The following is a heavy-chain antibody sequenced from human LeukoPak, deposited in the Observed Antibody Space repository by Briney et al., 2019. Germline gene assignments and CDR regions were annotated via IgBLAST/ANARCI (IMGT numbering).Heavy chain of an antibody. CDR3: ARPRLVGYFDY. V-gene: IGHV1-8*01. CDR2: MNPNSGNT. Sequence: EASVKVSCKASGYTFTSYDINWVRQATGQGLEWMGWMNPNSGNTGYAQKFQGRGTMTRNTSISTGYMELGSLRSEDTAVYYCARPRLVGYFDYWGQGTLVTVSS. J-gene: IGHJ4*02. D-gene: IGHD2-15*01. CDR1: GYTFTSYD.